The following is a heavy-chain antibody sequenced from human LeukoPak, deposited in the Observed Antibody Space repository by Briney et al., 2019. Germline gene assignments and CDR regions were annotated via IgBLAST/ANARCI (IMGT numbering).Heavy chain of an antibody. V-gene: IGHV3-7*01. Sequence: GGSLRLSCAASGFTFSSYWMSWVRQAPGKGLEWVVNIKQDGSEKYYVDSVKGRFTISRDNAKNSLYLQMNSLRAEDTAVCYCARDISVTTVTTPGGWFDPWGQGTLVTVSS. CDR3: ARDISVTTVTTPGGWFDP. D-gene: IGHD4-17*01. CDR1: GFTFSSYW. CDR2: IKQDGSEK. J-gene: IGHJ5*02.